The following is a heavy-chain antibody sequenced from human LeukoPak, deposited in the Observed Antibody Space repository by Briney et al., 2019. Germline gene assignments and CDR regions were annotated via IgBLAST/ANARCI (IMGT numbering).Heavy chain of an antibody. J-gene: IGHJ3*02. CDR3: ARSGAFDI. V-gene: IGHV4-4*07. CDR1: GGSISPYY. Sequence: SETLSLTCTVSGGSISPYYWNWIRQPAGKGLEWIGRINTGGNIKYNPSLKSRVTVSIDTSKNQFSLILTSVTAADTAVYYCARSGAFDIWGQGTMVTVSS. D-gene: IGHD3-10*01. CDR2: INTGGNI.